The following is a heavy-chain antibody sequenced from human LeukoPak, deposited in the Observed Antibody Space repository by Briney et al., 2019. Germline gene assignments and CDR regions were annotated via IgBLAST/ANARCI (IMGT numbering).Heavy chain of an antibody. CDR1: GGSISSGPYY. CDR2: IYYSGTT. D-gene: IGHD3-10*01. J-gene: IGHJ4*02. CDR3: ARGYYYGSGSIHFDY. V-gene: IGHV4-31*03. Sequence: SQTLSLTCTVSGGSISSGPYYWSWIRQHPGKGVEWIGYIYYSGTTYYNPSLTSRVTMSVDTSKNQFSLKLSSLTAADTAVYYCARGYYYGSGSIHFDYWGQGTLVPVSS.